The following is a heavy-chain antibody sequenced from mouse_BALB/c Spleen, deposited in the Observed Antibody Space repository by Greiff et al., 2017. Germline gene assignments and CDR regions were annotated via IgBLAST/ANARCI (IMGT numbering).Heavy chain of an antibody. V-gene: IGHV1-4*01. CDR1: GYTFTSYT. J-gene: IGHJ1*01. Sequence: QVQLQQSGAELVRPGASVKMSCKASGYTFTSYTMHWVKQRPGQGLEWIGYINPSSGYTNYNQKFKDKAKLTADKSSSTAYMQLSSLTSEDSAVYYCASCDYRYFDVWGAGTTVTVSS. CDR3: ASCDYRYFDV. CDR2: INPSSGYT.